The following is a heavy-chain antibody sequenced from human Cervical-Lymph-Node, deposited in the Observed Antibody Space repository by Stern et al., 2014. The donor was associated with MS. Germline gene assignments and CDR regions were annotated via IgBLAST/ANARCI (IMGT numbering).Heavy chain of an antibody. Sequence: GQLVQSGAEVKKPGSSVKVSCKASGGTFINHAISRVRLAPGQGLEWMGGFIPILGTTHYAQKFQGRVTIAADESATTAYMELTSLRSQDTAVYYCARDNDDNGMDVWGQGTTVIVSS. J-gene: IGHJ6*02. D-gene: IGHD2-8*01. CDR1: GGTFINHA. CDR2: FIPILGTT. CDR3: ARDNDDNGMDV. V-gene: IGHV1-69*01.